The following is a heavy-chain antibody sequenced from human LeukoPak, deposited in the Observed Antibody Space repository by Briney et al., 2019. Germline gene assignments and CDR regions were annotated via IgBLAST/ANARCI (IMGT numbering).Heavy chain of an antibody. J-gene: IGHJ4*02. Sequence: GESLKISCKGSGYSFTNYWIGWVRQMPGKGLEWMGIIYPGDSDTRYSPSFQGQVTISADKSISTAYLQWSSLKASDTAMYYCARHQGGSGTYYYFDYWGQGTLVTVSS. V-gene: IGHV5-51*01. CDR1: GYSFTNYW. CDR3: ARHQGGSGTYYYFDY. D-gene: IGHD3-10*01. CDR2: IYPGDSDT.